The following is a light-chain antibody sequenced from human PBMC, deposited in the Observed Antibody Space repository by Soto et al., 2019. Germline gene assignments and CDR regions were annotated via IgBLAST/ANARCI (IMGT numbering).Light chain of an antibody. CDR1: QSISSW. V-gene: IGKV1-5*03. CDR3: QQYHSYWGFT. CDR2: KAS. J-gene: IGKJ3*01. Sequence: DIQMTQSPSTLSASVGDRVTITCRASQSISSWLAWYQQKPGKAPKLLIYKASSLESGVPSRFSGNGSGTEFTLTISSLQPDDFATYYCQQYHSYWGFTFGPGTKVDIK.